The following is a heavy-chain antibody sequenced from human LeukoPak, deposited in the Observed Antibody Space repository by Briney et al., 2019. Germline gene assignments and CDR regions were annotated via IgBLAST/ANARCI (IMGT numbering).Heavy chain of an antibody. V-gene: IGHV4-34*01. CDR3: ALYVAKNYSDTSASIRGASDI. CDR2: IDHSGST. Sequence: SETLSLTCAASGGSFSGYYWSWIRQPPGKGLEWIGEIDHSGSTNYSPSLKSRVTISVDTSKNQFSLRLSSVTAADTAVYYCALYVAKNYSDTSASIRGASDIWGQGTVVTVSS. CDR1: GGSFSGYY. J-gene: IGHJ3*02. D-gene: IGHD3-22*01.